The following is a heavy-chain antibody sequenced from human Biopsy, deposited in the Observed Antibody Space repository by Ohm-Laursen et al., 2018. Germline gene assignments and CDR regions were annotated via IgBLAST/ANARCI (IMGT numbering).Heavy chain of an antibody. CDR1: GYTFTGYH. V-gene: IGHV1-2*02. J-gene: IGHJ5*02. CDR2: INAKTGDT. Sequence: ASVKVSCKASGYTFTGYHVHWVRQAPGQGLEWMGWINAKTGDTNYAQKFQGRVTMTRDTSISTAYVDLSSLRSDDTAVYYCTRGGYYYDSLAYYYWFDPRGQGPLIIVSS. D-gene: IGHD3-22*01. CDR3: TRGGYYYDSLAYYYWFDP.